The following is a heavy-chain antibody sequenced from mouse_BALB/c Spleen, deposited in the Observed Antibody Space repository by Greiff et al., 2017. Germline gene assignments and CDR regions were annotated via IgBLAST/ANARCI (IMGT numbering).Heavy chain of an antibody. Sequence: QVHVKQSGPQLVRPGASVKISCKASGYSFTSYWMHWVKQRPGQGLEWIGMIDPSDSETRLNQKFKDKATLTVDKSSSTAYMQLSSPTSEDSAVYYCARRNGKDYWGQGTTLTVSS. D-gene: IGHD2-1*01. CDR3: ARRNGKDY. CDR2: IDPSDSET. V-gene: IGHV1S127*01. CDR1: GYSFTSYW. J-gene: IGHJ2*01.